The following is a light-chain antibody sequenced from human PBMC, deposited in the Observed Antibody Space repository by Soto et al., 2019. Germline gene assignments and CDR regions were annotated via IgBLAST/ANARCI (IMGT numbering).Light chain of an antibody. V-gene: IGKV1-8*01. J-gene: IGKJ1*01. Sequence: AIRMTQSPSSISAFTGDRVTTTCRTSRPISTYLAWYQQKPGKTPTLLMYAASTLQSGVPSRFSGSGSGTDFTLTISCLQSEDFATYYCQQYYTYPLAFDQGPNIEIK. CDR2: AAS. CDR3: QQYYTYPLA. CDR1: RPISTY.